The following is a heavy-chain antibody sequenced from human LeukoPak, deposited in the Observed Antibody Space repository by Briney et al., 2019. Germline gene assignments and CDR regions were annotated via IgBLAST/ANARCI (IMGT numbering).Heavy chain of an antibody. Sequence: GGSLRLSCAASGFIFSAYAMTWVRQAPGTGLEWVSATSGSGGSTYYADSVKGRFTISRDNSKNTLYLQMNSLRAEDTAVYYCAKDLYDSTGYYYPYWGQGTLVTVSS. D-gene: IGHD3-22*01. CDR3: AKDLYDSTGYYYPY. V-gene: IGHV3-23*01. J-gene: IGHJ4*02. CDR2: TSGSGGST. CDR1: GFIFSAYA.